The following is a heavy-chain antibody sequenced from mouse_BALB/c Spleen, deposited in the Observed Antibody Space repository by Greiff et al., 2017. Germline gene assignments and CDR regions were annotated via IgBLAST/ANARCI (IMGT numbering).Heavy chain of an antibody. J-gene: IGHJ4*01. V-gene: IGHV1-7*01. CDR2: INPSTGYT. CDR1: GYTFTSYW. D-gene: IGHD2-14*01. CDR3: ARYRYDVGAMDY. Sequence: VKLVESGAELAKPGASVKMSCKASGYTFTSYWMHWVKQRPGQGLEWIGYINPSTGYTEYNQKFKDKATLTADKSSSTAYMQLSSLTSEDSAVYYCARYRYDVGAMDYWGQGTSVTVSS.